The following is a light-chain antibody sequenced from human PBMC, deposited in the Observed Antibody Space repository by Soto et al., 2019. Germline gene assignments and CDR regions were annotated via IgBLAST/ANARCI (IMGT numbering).Light chain of an antibody. V-gene: IGLV2-14*03. CDR2: DVR. CDR3: SSYSSNNILSYV. CDR1: SSDVGAYDH. Sequence: QSALTQPSSMSGSPGQSITISCTGTSSDVGAYDHVSWHQQRPGRAPKVLIYDVRIRPSGVSDRFSGSRSANTASLTISGLQAQDEADYYCSSYSSNNILSYVFGTGTKLTVL. J-gene: IGLJ1*01.